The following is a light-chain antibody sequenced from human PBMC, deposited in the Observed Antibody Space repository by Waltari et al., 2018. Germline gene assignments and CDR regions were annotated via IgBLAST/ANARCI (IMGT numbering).Light chain of an antibody. Sequence: QSALTQPPSVSRTPGQRVPIPCSGSYSNIGSRAVTWFQQLPGTAPKLLIYGNDHRPSGVPDRFSGSKSGTSASLAISGLQSEDEADYYCATWDDSLNWVFGGGTKLTVL. CDR1: YSNIGSRA. CDR2: GND. CDR3: ATWDDSLNWV. J-gene: IGLJ3*02. V-gene: IGLV1-44*01.